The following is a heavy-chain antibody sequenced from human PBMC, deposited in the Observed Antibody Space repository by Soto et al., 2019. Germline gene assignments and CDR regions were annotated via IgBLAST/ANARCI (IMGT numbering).Heavy chain of an antibody. CDR2: ISYDGSNK. CDR1: GFTFSSYG. D-gene: IGHD6-19*01. V-gene: IGHV3-30*18. CDR3: AKDSYLAVAGTIPMAY. J-gene: IGHJ4*02. Sequence: QVQLVESGGGVVQPGRSLRLSCAASGFTFSSYGMHWVRQAPGKGLEWVAVISYDGSNKYYADSVKGRFTISRDNSKNTLYLRMNSLRAEDTAVYYCAKDSYLAVAGTIPMAYWGQGTLVTVSS.